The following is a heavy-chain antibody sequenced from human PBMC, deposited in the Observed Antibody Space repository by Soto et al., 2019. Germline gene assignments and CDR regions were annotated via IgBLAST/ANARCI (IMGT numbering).Heavy chain of an antibody. Sequence: EVQLLESGGGLVQPGGSLRLSCAASGFTFSSYAMSWVRQAPGKGLEWVSSISSSSSYIYYADSVKGRFTISRDNAKNSLYLQMNSLRAEDTAVYYCARDMGSWYPWGQGTLVTVSS. CDR1: GFTFSSYA. J-gene: IGHJ5*02. CDR2: ISSSSSYI. CDR3: ARDMGSWYP. V-gene: IGHV3-21*01. D-gene: IGHD6-13*01.